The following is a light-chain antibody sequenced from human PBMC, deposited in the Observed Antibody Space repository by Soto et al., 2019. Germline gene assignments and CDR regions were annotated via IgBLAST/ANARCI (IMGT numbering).Light chain of an antibody. CDR3: QVWDSSSNHVV. V-gene: IGLV3-21*02. Sequence: SYELTQPPSVSVAPGQTATITCGGNKIGTKSVHWYQQKPGQAPVLVVYDDFDQPSGIPERFSGSNSGNTATLTISRVEAGDEAAYYCQVWDSSSNHVVFGGGTKLTVL. CDR1: KIGTKS. J-gene: IGLJ2*01. CDR2: DDF.